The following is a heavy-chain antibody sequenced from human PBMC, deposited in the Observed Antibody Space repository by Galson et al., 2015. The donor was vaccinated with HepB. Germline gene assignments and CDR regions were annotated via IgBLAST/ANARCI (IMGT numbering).Heavy chain of an antibody. J-gene: IGHJ6*02. D-gene: IGHD3-22*01. CDR1: GFTFSSYG. V-gene: IGHV3-30*18. Sequence: SLRLSCAASGFTFSSYGMHWVRQAPGKGLEWVAVISYDGSNKYYADSVKGRFTISRDNSKNTLYLQMNSLRAEDTAVYYCAKEHPYDSSGYYLSGMDVWGQGTTVTVSS. CDR3: AKEHPYDSSGYYLSGMDV. CDR2: ISYDGSNK.